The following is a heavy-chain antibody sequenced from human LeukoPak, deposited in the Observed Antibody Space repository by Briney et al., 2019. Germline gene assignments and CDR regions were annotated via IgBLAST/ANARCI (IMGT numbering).Heavy chain of an antibody. J-gene: IGHJ6*02. D-gene: IGHD1-26*01. CDR1: GFTVSSNY. CDR2: IYSGGRT. CDR3: ARVEWELRSVDV. V-gene: IGHV3-53*01. Sequence: GGSLRLSCAAAGFTVSSNYMSWVRQAPGKGLEWVSVIYSGGRTYYADSVKGRFTISRDNSKNTLYLQMNSLRAEDTAVYYCARVEWELRSVDVWGQGTTVTVSS.